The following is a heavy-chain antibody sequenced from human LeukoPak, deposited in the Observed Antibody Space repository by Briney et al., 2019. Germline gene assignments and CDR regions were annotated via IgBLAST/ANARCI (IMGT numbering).Heavy chain of an antibody. D-gene: IGHD2-21*01. V-gene: IGHV3-9*01. CDR3: AKENEHITYFDY. Sequence: GRSLRLSCAASGFTFDDYAMHWVRQAPGKGLEWVSGISWNSGSIGYADSVKGRFTISRDNAKNPLYLQMNSLRAEDTALYYCAKENEHITYFDYWGQGTLVTVSS. CDR2: ISWNSGSI. CDR1: GFTFDDYA. J-gene: IGHJ4*02.